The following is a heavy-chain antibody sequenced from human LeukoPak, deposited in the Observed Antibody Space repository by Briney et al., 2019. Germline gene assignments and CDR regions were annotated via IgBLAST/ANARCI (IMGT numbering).Heavy chain of an antibody. V-gene: IGHV4-34*01. CDR3: ARQPYDYIWGSYRYTLYFDY. J-gene: IGHJ4*02. CDR1: GGSFSGYY. CDR2: INHSGST. D-gene: IGHD3-16*02. Sequence: SETLSLTCAVYGGSFSGYYWSWIRQPPGKGREWIGEINHSGSTNYNPSLKSRVTISVDTSKNQFSLNLSSVTAADTAVYYCARQPYDYIWGSYRYTLYFDYWGQGTLVTVSS.